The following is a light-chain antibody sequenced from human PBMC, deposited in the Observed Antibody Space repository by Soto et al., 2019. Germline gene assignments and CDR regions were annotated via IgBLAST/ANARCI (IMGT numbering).Light chain of an antibody. Sequence: DIQMTQSPSSLSASVGDRVTITCRASQTSSGYLNWYQQKPGKAPELLIYAASYLGNGVPSRFSGSGSGTYFTLTISSLEPEDFAVYYCQQRSNWPEITFGQGTRLEIK. CDR2: AAS. CDR1: QTSSGY. CDR3: QQRSNWPEIT. J-gene: IGKJ5*01. V-gene: IGKV1-39*01.